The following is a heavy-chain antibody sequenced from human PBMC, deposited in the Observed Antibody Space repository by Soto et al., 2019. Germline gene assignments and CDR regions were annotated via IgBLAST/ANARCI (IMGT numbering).Heavy chain of an antibody. CDR2: IYYSGST. D-gene: IGHD3-10*01. CDR3: ARVWPGGQPYYHFDY. Sequence: QVQLQESGPGLVKPSETLSLTCTVSGDSISGDFWSWIRQPPGKALEWIGYIYYSGSTNYNPSLNSRGTIAVDTSKYQLSLRLRSVTAADTALYYCARVWPGGQPYYHFDYSGQGTLVIVSS. J-gene: IGHJ4*02. CDR1: GDSISGDF. V-gene: IGHV4-59*01.